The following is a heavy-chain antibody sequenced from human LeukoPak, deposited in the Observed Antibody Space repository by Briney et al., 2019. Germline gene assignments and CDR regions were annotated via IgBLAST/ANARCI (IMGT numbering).Heavy chain of an antibody. Sequence: PSETLSLTCTVSGGSISSYYWGWIRQPPGKGLEWIGYIYYSGSTNYNPSLKSRVTISVDTSRNQFSLKLSSVTAADTAVYYCARAGGYYDTSGRHDHWGQGTLVTVSS. CDR3: ARAGGYYDTSGRHDH. J-gene: IGHJ4*02. V-gene: IGHV4-59*01. CDR2: IYYSGST. CDR1: GGSISSYY. D-gene: IGHD3-22*01.